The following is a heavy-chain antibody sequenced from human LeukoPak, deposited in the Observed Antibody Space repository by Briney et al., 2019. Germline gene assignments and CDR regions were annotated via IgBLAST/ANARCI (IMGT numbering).Heavy chain of an antibody. CDR3: ARGPNYVWGSYRYFDY. J-gene: IGHJ4*02. CDR1: GASISSGDYY. D-gene: IGHD3-16*02. V-gene: IGHV4-30-4*01. Sequence: PSETLSLTCTVSGASISSGDYYWSWIRQSPGKGLEWIGYIYYSGSTSYNPSLKSRVTISVDTSKNRFSLKLTSVTAADTAVYYCARGPNYVWGSYRYFDYWGQGTLVTVSS. CDR2: IYYSGST.